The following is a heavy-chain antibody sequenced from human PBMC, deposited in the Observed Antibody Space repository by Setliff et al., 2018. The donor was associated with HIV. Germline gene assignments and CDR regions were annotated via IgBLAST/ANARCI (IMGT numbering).Heavy chain of an antibody. CDR1: GYTFTGYY. J-gene: IGHJ6*03. Sequence: ASVKVSCKASGYTFTGYYMHWVRQAPGQGLEWMGRINPNSDGTNYAQKFQGRVTMTRDTSISTAYMELSRLRSDDTAVYYCARNYYDSSGYRHYYYYYYMDVWGKGTTVTVSS. CDR3: ARNYYDSSGYRHYYYYYYMDV. D-gene: IGHD3-22*01. V-gene: IGHV1-2*06. CDR2: INPNSDGT.